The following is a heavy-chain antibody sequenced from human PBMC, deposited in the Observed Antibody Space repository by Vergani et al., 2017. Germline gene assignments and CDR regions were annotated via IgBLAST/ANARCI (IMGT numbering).Heavy chain of an antibody. D-gene: IGHD2-15*01. CDR3: ARGSHTDSGGRHSPFDY. Sequence: QVQLVQSGAEVKKPGSSVKVSCKASGGTFSSYAMNWVRQAPGQGLEWMGWINTNTGNPTYAQGFTGRFVFSLDTSVSTAYLQISSLKAEDTAVYYCARGSHTDSGGRHSPFDYWGQGTLVTVSS. V-gene: IGHV7-4-1*02. J-gene: IGHJ4*02. CDR1: GGTFSSYA. CDR2: INTNTGNP.